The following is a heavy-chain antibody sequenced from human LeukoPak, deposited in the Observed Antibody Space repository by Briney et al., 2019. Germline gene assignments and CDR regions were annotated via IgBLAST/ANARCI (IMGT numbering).Heavy chain of an antibody. CDR3: AREGGVLRYFDWLSPFDY. J-gene: IGHJ4*02. Sequence: SVKVSCTASGGTFSSYAISWVRQAPGQGLEWMGGIIPIFGTANYAQKFQGRVTITADESTSTAYMELSSLRSEDTAVYYCAREGGVLRYFDWLSPFDYWGQGTLVTVSS. CDR1: GGTFSSYA. D-gene: IGHD3-9*01. V-gene: IGHV1-69*01. CDR2: IIPIFGTA.